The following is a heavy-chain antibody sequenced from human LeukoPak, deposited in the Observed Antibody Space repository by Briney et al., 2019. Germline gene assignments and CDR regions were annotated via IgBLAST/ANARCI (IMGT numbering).Heavy chain of an antibody. D-gene: IGHD6-19*01. J-gene: IGHJ3*02. CDR2: IYTSGST. CDR3: ARQRGSGWLDAFDI. Sequence: SETLSLTCTVSGGSISSYYWSWIRQPAGKGLEWIGRIYTSGSTNYNPSLKSRVTMSVDTSKNQFSLRLSSVTAADTAMYYCARQRGSGWLDAFDIWGQGTVVTVSS. V-gene: IGHV4-4*07. CDR1: GGSISSYY.